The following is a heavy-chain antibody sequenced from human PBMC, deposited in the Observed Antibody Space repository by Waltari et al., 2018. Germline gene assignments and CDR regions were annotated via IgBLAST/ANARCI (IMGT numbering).Heavy chain of an antibody. CDR3: ARIYMTTVRGYSWFDP. CDR1: GGSVRRGGYS. CDR2: VWHTGAT. D-gene: IGHD4-4*01. V-gene: IGHV4-30-2*01. J-gene: IGHJ5*02. Sequence: QVQLQESGPGRVKPSETLSLTCAVSGGSVRRGGYSWGWMRQPPGGGLEWIGNVWHTGATYKNPSLNSRLTMSVDRSKNEFSLSLHSVTAADTAVYYCARIYMTTVRGYSWFDPWGQGTLVTVSS.